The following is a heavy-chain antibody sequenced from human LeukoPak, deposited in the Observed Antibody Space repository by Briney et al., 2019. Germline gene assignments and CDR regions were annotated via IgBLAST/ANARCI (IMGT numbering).Heavy chain of an antibody. CDR3: ARAQKYSYDAFDI. D-gene: IGHD4-11*01. CDR2: ISSGSGTI. J-gene: IGHJ3*02. V-gene: IGHV3-48*04. CDR1: GFTFSSYS. Sequence: PGGSLRLSCAASGFTFSSYSVNWVRQAPGKGLEYVSYISSGSGTIYYADSVRGRFTISRDNAKNSLYLQMNSLSAEDTAVYYCARAQKYSYDAFDIWGQGTMVTVSS.